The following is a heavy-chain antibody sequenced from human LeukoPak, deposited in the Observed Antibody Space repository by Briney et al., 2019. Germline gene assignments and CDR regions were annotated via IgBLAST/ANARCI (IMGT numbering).Heavy chain of an antibody. CDR3: ASHPTVTTFAYYYYYMDV. CDR1: GFTFSSYS. Sequence: GGSLRLSCAASGFTFSSYSMNWVRQALGKGLEWVSYISSSSSTIYYADSVKGRFTISRDNAKNSLYLQMNSLRAEDTAVYYCASHPTVTTFAYYYYYMDVWGKGTTVTVSS. D-gene: IGHD4-17*01. J-gene: IGHJ6*03. V-gene: IGHV3-48*01. CDR2: ISSSSSTI.